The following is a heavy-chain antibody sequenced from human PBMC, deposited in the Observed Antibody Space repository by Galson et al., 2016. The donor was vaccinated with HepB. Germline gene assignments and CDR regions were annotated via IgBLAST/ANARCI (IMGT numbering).Heavy chain of an antibody. V-gene: IGHV1-46*01. J-gene: IGHJ4*02. D-gene: IGHD6-19*01. CDR1: GYTFTSYY. Sequence: SVKVSCKASGYTFTSYYMHWVRQAPGQGLEWMGRINPSGNSTTYAQKFQGRVTMTGDTSTTTIYMELSSLRSEDTAVYFCATSRAWYEGIDYWGQGALVTVSS. CDR2: INPSGNST. CDR3: ATSRAWYEGIDY.